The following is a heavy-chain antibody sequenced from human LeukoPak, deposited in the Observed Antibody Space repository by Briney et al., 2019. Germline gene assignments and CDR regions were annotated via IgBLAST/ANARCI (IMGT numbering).Heavy chain of an antibody. CDR1: GFTFSSYW. V-gene: IGHV3-7*04. Sequence: GGSLILSCAASGFTFSSYWMSWVRQAPGKGLEWVANIKQDGSQKFYVDSVKGRFTISRDNAKNLLYLQMNSLRAEDTAVYYCARDWNYYDNSGFYGEYWGQGTLVTVSS. CDR2: IKQDGSQK. CDR3: ARDWNYYDNSGFYGEY. J-gene: IGHJ4*02. D-gene: IGHD3-22*01.